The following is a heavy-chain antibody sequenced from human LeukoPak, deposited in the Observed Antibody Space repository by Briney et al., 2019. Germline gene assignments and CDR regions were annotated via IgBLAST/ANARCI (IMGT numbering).Heavy chain of an antibody. CDR2: ISYDGSNK. CDR1: GFTFSSYG. J-gene: IGHJ6*02. V-gene: IGHV3-30*18. D-gene: IGHD3-10*01. Sequence: GGSLRLSCAASGFTFSSYGMHWVRQAPGKGLEWVAVISYDGSNKYYADSVKGRFTISRDNSKNTLYLQMNSLRAEDTAVYYCAKEAYGSGHYYYYGMDVWGQGTTVTVSS. CDR3: AKEAYGSGHYYYYGMDV.